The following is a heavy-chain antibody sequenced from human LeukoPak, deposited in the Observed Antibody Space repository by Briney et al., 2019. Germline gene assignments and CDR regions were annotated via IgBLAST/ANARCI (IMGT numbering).Heavy chain of an antibody. J-gene: IGHJ4*02. CDR3: ARGLPTYYHDSSGYSGY. D-gene: IGHD3-22*01. V-gene: IGHV1-2*02. Sequence: ASVKVSCKASGYTFTGYYMHWVRQAPGQGLEWMGWINPNSGGTNYAQKFQGRVTMTRDTSISTAYMELSRLRSDDTAVYYCARGLPTYYHDSSGYSGYWGQGTLVTVSS. CDR2: INPNSGGT. CDR1: GYTFTGYY.